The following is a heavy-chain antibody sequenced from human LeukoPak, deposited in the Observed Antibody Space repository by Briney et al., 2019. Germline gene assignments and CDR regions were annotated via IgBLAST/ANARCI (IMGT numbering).Heavy chain of an antibody. D-gene: IGHD4-23*01. CDR1: GFTFCDYA. Sequence: SGGSLRLSCTASGFTFCDYAMSWFRQAPGKGLEWVGFIRSKAYGGTTEYAASVKGRFTISRDDSKSIAYLQMNSLKTEDTAVYYCTRKDPTTVVTPFDYWGQGTLVTVSS. V-gene: IGHV3-49*03. CDR3: TRKDPTTVVTPFDY. CDR2: IRSKAYGGTT. J-gene: IGHJ4*02.